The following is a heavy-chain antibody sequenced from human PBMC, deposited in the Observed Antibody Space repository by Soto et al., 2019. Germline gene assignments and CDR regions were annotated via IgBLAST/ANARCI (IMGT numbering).Heavy chain of an antibody. CDR1: GFTFTSSA. J-gene: IGHJ4*02. D-gene: IGHD2-8*01. Sequence: QMQLEQSGPEVKKPGTSVKVSCKASGFTFTSSAFQWVRQARGQRLEWIGWIAVGSGYTNYAQRFQDTVTLTRDMSTATTYMELSRLTSEDTAIYYCVADATAWQQMVPSDYWGQGTLVTVSS. CDR2: IAVGSGYT. V-gene: IGHV1-58*01. CDR3: VADATAWQQMVPSDY.